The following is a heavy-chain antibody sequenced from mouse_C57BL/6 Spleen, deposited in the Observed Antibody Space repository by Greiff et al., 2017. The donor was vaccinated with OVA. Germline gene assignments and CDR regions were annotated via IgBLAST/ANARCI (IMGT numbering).Heavy chain of an antibody. V-gene: IGHV1-9*01. CDR2: ILPGSGST. Sequence: QVQLKQSGAELMKPGASVKLSCKATGYTFTGSWIEWVKQRPGHGLEWIGEILPGSGSTNYNEKFKGKATFTADTSSNPAYMKLSSLATEDAAIYYCASRGNYYFDYWGQGTTLTVSS. D-gene: IGHD2-1*01. CDR3: ASRGNYYFDY. J-gene: IGHJ2*01. CDR1: GYTFTGSW.